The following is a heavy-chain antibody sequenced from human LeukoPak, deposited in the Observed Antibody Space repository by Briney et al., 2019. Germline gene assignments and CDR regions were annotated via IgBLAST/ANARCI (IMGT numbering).Heavy chain of an antibody. CDR3: ARIRGGWYIDY. J-gene: IGHJ4*02. Sequence: GGSLRLSCAASGFTVSYNYMSWVRQAPGKGLEWVSVIYRGGSTYYADSVKGRFTISRDNSKNTLYLQMNSLRAEDTAVYYCARIRGGWYIDYWGQGTLVTVSS. D-gene: IGHD3-10*01. CDR2: IYRGGST. CDR1: GFTVSYNY. V-gene: IGHV3-53*01.